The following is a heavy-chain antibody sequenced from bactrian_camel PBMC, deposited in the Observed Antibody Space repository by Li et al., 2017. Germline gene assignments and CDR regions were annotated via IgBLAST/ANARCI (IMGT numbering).Heavy chain of an antibody. CDR1: AVGQSMYC. V-gene: IGHV3S53*01. CDR2: MEVDGTS. Sequence: VQLVESGGGSVQAGGSLRLSCEVSAVGQSMYCMGWFRQAPGKEREGVAAMEVDGTSVYAPSVRGRFTISRDNDKNTLYLQMNNLKPGDTGMYYRAADEPSFCAVVGGEGFGYWGQGTQVTVS. D-gene: IGHD7*01. J-gene: IGHJ4*01. CDR3: AADEPSFCAVVGGEGFGY.